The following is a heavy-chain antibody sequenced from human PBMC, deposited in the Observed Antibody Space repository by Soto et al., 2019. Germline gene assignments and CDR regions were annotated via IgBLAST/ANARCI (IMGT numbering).Heavy chain of an antibody. Sequence: EVQLEESGGGSVQLGESLRVSCVASGFTFRNQWMHWVRKVPGKGLVWVSRISGDGTRASYGDFVKGRFTISRDNARNLVFLQLNSLTVDDTGVYHCARGGAAGRGDAIDIWGPGTTVAVTS. CDR2: ISGDGTRA. CDR3: ARGGAAGRGDAIDI. J-gene: IGHJ3*02. V-gene: IGHV3-74*01. CDR1: GFTFRNQW. D-gene: IGHD3-10*01.